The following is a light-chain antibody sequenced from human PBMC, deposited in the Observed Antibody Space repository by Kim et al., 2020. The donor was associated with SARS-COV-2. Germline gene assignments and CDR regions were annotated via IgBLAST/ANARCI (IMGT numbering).Light chain of an antibody. V-gene: IGLV2-11*01. Sequence: QSALTQPRSVSGSPGQSVTISCTGTSSDVGRYDYVSWYQQHPDIAPKLMIYDVTKRPSGVPDRFSGSKFDNTASLTISGLQAEDEADYYCCSYAGMYTYWAFGGGTQLTVL. CDR2: DVT. CDR1: SSDVGRYDY. J-gene: IGLJ7*01. CDR3: CSYAGMYTYWA.